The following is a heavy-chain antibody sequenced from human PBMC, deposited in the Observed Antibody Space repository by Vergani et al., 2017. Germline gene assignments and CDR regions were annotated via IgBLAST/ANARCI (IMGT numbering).Heavy chain of an antibody. CDR3: ARGDYCILTGYRY. D-gene: IGHD3-9*01. CDR2: VDPEDGET. CDR1: GYMFTDYY. Sequence: EVQVVQSGAEVKKPGATVKISCKISGYMFTDYYIHWVQQAPGKGLEWMGLVDPEDGETMYAENFQGRISMTRDTSTSTVYMELSSLRSEDTAIYYCARGDYCILTGYRYWGQGTLVTVSA. V-gene: IGHV1-69-2*01. J-gene: IGHJ4*02.